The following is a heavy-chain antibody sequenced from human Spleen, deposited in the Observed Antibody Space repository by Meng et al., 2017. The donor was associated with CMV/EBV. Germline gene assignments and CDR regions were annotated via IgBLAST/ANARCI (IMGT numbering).Heavy chain of an antibody. CDR1: GGSISSYY. J-gene: IGHJ5*02. CDR3: ARYIVVVPAARANWFDP. D-gene: IGHD2-2*01. V-gene: IGHV4-59*01. Sequence: GSLRLSCTVSGGSISSYYWSWIRQPPGKGLEWIGYIYYSGSTNYNPSLKSRVTISVDTSKNQFSLKLSSVTAADTAVYYCARYIVVVPAARANWFDPWGQGTLVTVS. CDR2: IYYSGST.